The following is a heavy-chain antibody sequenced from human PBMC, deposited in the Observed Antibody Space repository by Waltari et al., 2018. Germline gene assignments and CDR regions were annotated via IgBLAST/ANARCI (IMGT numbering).Heavy chain of an antibody. CDR2: SKSDESST. J-gene: IGHJ4*02. D-gene: IGHD6-19*01. CDR3: VRYSSGSFD. V-gene: IGHV3-74*01. Sequence: EVQLVESGGGLVQPGGSLRLSCAASGLPIRGSWMHWVRQAPGKGPVWISSSKSDESSTNYADSVRGRFTISRDNAKNTLYLQMDSLRVEDTAVYYCVRYSSGSFDWGQGTLVTVSS. CDR1: GLPIRGSW.